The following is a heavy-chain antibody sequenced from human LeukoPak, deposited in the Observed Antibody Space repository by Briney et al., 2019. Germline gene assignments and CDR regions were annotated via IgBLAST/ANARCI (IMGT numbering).Heavy chain of an antibody. CDR3: AKALYGGHDY. CDR1: GFTFSTYA. J-gene: IGHJ4*02. V-gene: IGHV3-23*01. Sequence: GGSLRLSCAASGFTFSTYAMSWVRQAPGKGLECVSALSGNGNTIYYADSVKGRFTISRDDSKNTLSLQMNSLRAEDTAVYYCAKALYGGHDYWGQGTLVTVSS. CDR2: LSGNGNTI. D-gene: IGHD4-23*01.